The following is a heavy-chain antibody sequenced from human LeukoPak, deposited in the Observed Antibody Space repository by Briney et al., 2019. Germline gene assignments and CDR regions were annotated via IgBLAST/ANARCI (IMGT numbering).Heavy chain of an antibody. J-gene: IGHJ4*02. CDR1: GFTFIHYG. CDR3: VNLGYSD. D-gene: IGHD5-12*01. Sequence: PGGSLRLSCAASGFTFIHYGMNWVRQAPGKGLEWVAAVGTTSSQGFFRDSVKGRFTLSRDNAKNSVYLQMNSLRVEDTAVYYCVNLGYSDGGQGTLVTVSS. V-gene: IGHV3-21*01. CDR2: VGTTSSQG.